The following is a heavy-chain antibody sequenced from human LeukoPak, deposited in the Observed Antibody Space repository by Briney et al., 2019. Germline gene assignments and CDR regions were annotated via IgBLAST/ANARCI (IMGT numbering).Heavy chain of an antibody. J-gene: IGHJ4*02. V-gene: IGHV3-7*05. D-gene: IGHD4-17*01. CDR3: AREVYGDNYFDY. Sequence: GGSLRHSCAASGFTFGRHWMSWVRQAPGKGPEWVANIKQDGSQKYYVDSVKGRFTISRDNAKNSLFLQMNSLRAEDTAVYYCAREVYGDNYFDYWGQGTLVTVSS. CDR1: GFTFGRHW. CDR2: IKQDGSQK.